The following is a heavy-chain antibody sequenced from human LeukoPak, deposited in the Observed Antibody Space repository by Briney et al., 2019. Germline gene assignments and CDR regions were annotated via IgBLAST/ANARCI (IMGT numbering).Heavy chain of an antibody. V-gene: IGHV4-34*01. CDR2: IDDGGST. CDR1: GGSLNDYY. D-gene: IGHD1-26*01. Sequence: SETLSLTCAVYGGSLNDYYWIWIRQPPGKGLEWIGEIDDGGSTNYNPSLKGRVIISIDTPKNQFSLKLSSVTAADTAVYYCARTPYSGSYSWFDPWGQGTLVTVSS. J-gene: IGHJ5*02. CDR3: ARTPYSGSYSWFDP.